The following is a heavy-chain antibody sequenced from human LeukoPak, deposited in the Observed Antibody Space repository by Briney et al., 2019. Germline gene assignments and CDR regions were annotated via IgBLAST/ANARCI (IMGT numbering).Heavy chain of an antibody. CDR3: ARDGVAGVYYFDY. D-gene: IGHD6-19*01. CDR1: GYTFTSYY. V-gene: IGHV1-46*01. Sequence: AXVKVSCKASGYTFTSYYMHWVRQAPGQGGEWMGIINPSGGSTNYAQKFQGRVTITRDMSTSTVYMELSSLRSEDTAVYYCARDGVAGVYYFDYWGQGTLVTVSS. J-gene: IGHJ4*02. CDR2: INPSGGST.